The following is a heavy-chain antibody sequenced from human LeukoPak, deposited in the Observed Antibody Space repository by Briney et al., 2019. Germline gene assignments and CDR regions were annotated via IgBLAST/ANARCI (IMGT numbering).Heavy chain of an antibody. V-gene: IGHV1-8*01. Sequence: ASVKVSCKASGYTFTSYDINWVRQAPGQGLEWMGWMNPNSGNTVYAQKFQGRVTMTRNTSISTAYMELSSLRSEDTAVYYCARAPKYSGSYGDAFDIWGQGTMVTVSS. CDR1: GYTFTSYD. CDR2: MNPNSGNT. D-gene: IGHD1-26*01. CDR3: ARAPKYSGSYGDAFDI. J-gene: IGHJ3*02.